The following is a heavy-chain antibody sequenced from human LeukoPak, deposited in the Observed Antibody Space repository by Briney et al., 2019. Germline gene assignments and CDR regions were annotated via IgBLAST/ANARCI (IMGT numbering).Heavy chain of an antibody. CDR1: GGSVSSGSYY. J-gene: IGHJ4*02. Sequence: SETLSLTCTVSGGSVSSGSYYWSWIRQPPGKGLEWIGYIYYSGSTYYNPSLKSRVTISVDTSKNQFSLKLSSVTAADTAVYYCARAPTDYYDSSGYSYYFDYWGQGTLVTVSS. CDR2: IYYSGST. D-gene: IGHD3-22*01. V-gene: IGHV4-61*01. CDR3: ARAPTDYYDSSGYSYYFDY.